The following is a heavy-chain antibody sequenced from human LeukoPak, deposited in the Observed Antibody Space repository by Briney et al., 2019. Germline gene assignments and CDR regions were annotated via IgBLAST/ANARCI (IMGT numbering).Heavy chain of an antibody. V-gene: IGHV4-39*01. CDR3: ARQTKSYDILTGYSGAYFHY. J-gene: IGHJ4*02. D-gene: IGHD3-9*01. CDR2: IFYGGST. Sequence: SETLSLTCTVSGSSISDSSYYWGWVRQPPGKGLEWIGSIFYGGSTHYNPSLKSRVTISVDTSKNQFSLKLTSMTAADTAIYYCARQTKSYDILTGYSGAYFHYWGQGTLVTVSS. CDR1: GSSISDSSYY.